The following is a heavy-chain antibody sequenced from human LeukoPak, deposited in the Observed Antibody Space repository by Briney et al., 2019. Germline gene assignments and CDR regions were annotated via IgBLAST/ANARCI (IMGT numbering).Heavy chain of an antibody. V-gene: IGHV3-43D*03. J-gene: IGHJ4*02. CDR2: ISWDGGST. CDR1: GFTFDDYA. Sequence: GGSLRLSCAASGFTFDDYAMHWVRQAPGKGLEWVSLISWDGGSTYYADSVKGRFTISRDNAKNSLYLQMNSLRAEDTGVYYCARVQLERRGGAFDVWGQGTLVTVSP. D-gene: IGHD1-1*01. CDR3: ARVQLERRGGAFDV.